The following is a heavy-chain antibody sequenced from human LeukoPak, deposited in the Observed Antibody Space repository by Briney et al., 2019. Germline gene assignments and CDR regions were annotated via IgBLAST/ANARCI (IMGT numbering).Heavy chain of an antibody. CDR3: AREDYDSSGPNRFDP. CDR1: GYTFTSYG. CDR2: ISAYNGNT. V-gene: IGHV1-18*01. Sequence: ASVKVSCKASGYTFTSYGISWVRQAPGQGLEWMGWISAYNGNTNYAQKLQGRVTMTTDTSTSTAYMELRSLRSDDTAVYYCAREDYDSSGPNRFDPWGQGTLVTVSS. J-gene: IGHJ5*02. D-gene: IGHD3-22*01.